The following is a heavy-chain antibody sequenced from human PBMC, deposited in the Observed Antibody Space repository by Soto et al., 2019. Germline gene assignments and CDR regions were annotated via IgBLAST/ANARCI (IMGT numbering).Heavy chain of an antibody. D-gene: IGHD2-15*01. CDR1: GFTFSSYG. CDR3: AKDQDIVVVVDPIMEE. Sequence: QVQLVESGGGVVQPGRSLRLSCAASGFTFSSYGMHWVRQAPGKGLEWVAVISYDGSNKYYADSVKGRFTISRDNSKNTLYLQMNSLRAEDTAVYYCAKDQDIVVVVDPIMEEWGQGTLFTVSS. J-gene: IGHJ4*02. CDR2: ISYDGSNK. V-gene: IGHV3-30*18.